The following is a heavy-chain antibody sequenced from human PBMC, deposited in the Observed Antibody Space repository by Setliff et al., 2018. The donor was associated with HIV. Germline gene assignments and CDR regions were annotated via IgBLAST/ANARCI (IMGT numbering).Heavy chain of an antibody. CDR2: IGSAGDRTI. CDR1: GFTFSSYE. J-gene: IGHJ3*01. D-gene: IGHD1-26*01. V-gene: IGHV3-48*03. CDR3: AKPTIGIYPRSFDL. Sequence: PGGSLRLSCEGSGFTFSSYEMNWVRQAPGEGLEWLSYIGSAGDRTIYYADSVKGRFTISRDDSNNMLFLQMTSLGDDDTAIYYCAKPTIGIYPRSFDLWGPGTMVTVSS.